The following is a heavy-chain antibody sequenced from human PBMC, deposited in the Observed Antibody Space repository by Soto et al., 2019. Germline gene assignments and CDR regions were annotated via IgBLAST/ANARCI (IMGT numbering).Heavy chain of an antibody. CDR3: ARQPLYGDYGY. J-gene: IGHJ4*02. V-gene: IGHV4-39*01. CDR1: GGSISSSSYY. D-gene: IGHD4-17*01. Sequence: PSETLSLTCTFSGGSISSSSYYWGWIRQPPGKGLEWIGSIYYSGSTYYNPSLKSRVTISVDTSKNQFSLKLSSVTAADTAVYYCARQPLYGDYGYWGQGTLVTVSS. CDR2: IYYSGST.